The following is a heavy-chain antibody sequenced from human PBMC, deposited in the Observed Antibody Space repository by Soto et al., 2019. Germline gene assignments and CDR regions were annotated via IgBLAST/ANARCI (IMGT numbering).Heavy chain of an antibody. V-gene: IGHV3-30-3*01. J-gene: IGHJ6*02. CDR2: ISYDGSNK. Sequence: GGSLRLSCAASGFTFSSYAMHWVRQAPGKGLEWVAVISYDGSNKYYADSVKGRFTISRDNSKNTLYLQMNSLRAEDTAVYYCARDRYFYGSGSYLINYYYYYGMDVWGQGTTVTVSS. D-gene: IGHD3-10*01. CDR3: ARDRYFYGSGSYLINYYYYYGMDV. CDR1: GFTFSSYA.